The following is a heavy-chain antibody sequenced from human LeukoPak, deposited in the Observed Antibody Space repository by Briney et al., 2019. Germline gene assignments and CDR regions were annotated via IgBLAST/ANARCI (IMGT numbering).Heavy chain of an antibody. CDR2: IHTSGYT. CDR3: AKRQGSTSGSYDYFEP. D-gene: IGHD1-26*01. J-gene: IGHJ5*02. Sequence: SETLSLTCTVSGGSMSTYYWSWIRQPPGQGLEWIAYIHTSGYTNYNPSLKSRVTISIDTSKNQFSLNVNSVTAADTAVYYCAKRQGSTSGSYDYFEPWGQGTLVTVAT. CDR1: GGSMSTYY. V-gene: IGHV4-4*09.